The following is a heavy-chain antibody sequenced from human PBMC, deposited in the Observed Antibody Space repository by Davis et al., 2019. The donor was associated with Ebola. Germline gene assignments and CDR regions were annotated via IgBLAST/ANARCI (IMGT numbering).Heavy chain of an antibody. CDR3: ARGIGEMATIMGSGYYYYYGMDV. Sequence: GESLKISCAASGFTFSSYWMSWVRQAPGKGLEWVANIKQDGSEKYYVDSVKGRFTISRDNAKNSLYLQMNSLRAEDTAVYYCARGIGEMATIMGSGYYYYYGMDVWGQGTTVTVSS. V-gene: IGHV3-7*03. J-gene: IGHJ6*02. CDR2: IKQDGSEK. D-gene: IGHD5-24*01. CDR1: GFTFSSYW.